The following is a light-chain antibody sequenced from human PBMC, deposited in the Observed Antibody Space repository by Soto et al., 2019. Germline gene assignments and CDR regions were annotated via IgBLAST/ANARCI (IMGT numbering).Light chain of an antibody. V-gene: IGLV2-14*03. Sequence: QSVLTQPASVSGSPGQSITISCTGSTSDIGGYNYVSWYQQHPGKAPKLLIYDVSYRPSGISDRFSGSKSGNTASLTISGLQPEDEADYYCSSYGASRTLFGGGTKLTVL. CDR3: SSYGASRTL. CDR2: DVS. J-gene: IGLJ2*01. CDR1: TSDIGGYNY.